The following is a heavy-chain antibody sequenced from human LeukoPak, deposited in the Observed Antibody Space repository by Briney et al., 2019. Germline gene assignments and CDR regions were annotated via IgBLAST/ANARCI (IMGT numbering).Heavy chain of an antibody. D-gene: IGHD6-13*01. CDR1: GGSFSGYY. CDR3: ASANLAAAGTVDY. J-gene: IGHJ4*02. CDR2: TNHSGST. Sequence: PSETLSLTCAVYGGSFSGYYWSWIRQPPGKGLEWIGETNHSGSTNYNPSLKSRVTISVDTSKNQFSLKLSSVTAADTAVYYCASANLAAAGTVDYWGQGTLVTVSS. V-gene: IGHV4-34*01.